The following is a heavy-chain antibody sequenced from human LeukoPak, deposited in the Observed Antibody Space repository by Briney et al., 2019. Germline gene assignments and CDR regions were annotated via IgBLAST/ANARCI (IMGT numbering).Heavy chain of an antibody. CDR2: IKQDGSDI. Sequence: GESLRLSCAASGFTFSTYWMSWVRQAPGPGLEWVANIKQDGSDIYYVDSVKGRFTISRDNAKNSLYLQMSSLRAEDTAVYYCTRGGRLHPQSPYWGQGTLVTVSS. V-gene: IGHV3-7*01. CDR3: TRGGRLHPQSPY. D-gene: IGHD3-16*01. CDR1: GFTFSTYW. J-gene: IGHJ4*02.